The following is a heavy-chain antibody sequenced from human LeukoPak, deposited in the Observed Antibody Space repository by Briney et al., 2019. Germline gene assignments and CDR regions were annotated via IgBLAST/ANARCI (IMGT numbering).Heavy chain of an antibody. Sequence: PGGSLRLSCAASGFTFSSYWMSWVRQAPGKGLEWVANIKQDGSEKYYVDSVKGRFTISRDNAKNSLYLQMNSLRAEDTAVYYCARHDDSGWYFYFDYWGQGTLVTVS. V-gene: IGHV3-7*01. CDR1: GFTFSSYW. CDR3: ARHDDSGWYFYFDY. CDR2: IKQDGSEK. D-gene: IGHD6-19*01. J-gene: IGHJ4*02.